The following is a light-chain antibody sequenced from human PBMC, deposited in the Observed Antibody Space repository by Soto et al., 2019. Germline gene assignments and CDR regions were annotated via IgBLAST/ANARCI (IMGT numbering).Light chain of an antibody. V-gene: IGLV2-11*01. CDR2: DVS. J-gene: IGLJ1*01. CDR1: SSDVGGYNY. Sequence: QSALTQPRSVSGSPGQSVTISCTGTSSDVGGYNYVSWYQQQPGKAPKLMIYDVSKRPSGVPDRFSGSKSGNTASLTISGLQAEDEADYYCCSSAGTDSNVFGTGTKVTVL. CDR3: CSSAGTDSNV.